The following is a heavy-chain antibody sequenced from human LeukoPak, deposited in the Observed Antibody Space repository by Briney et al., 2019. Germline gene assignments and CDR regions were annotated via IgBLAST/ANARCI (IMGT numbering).Heavy chain of an antibody. CDR2: INHSGST. D-gene: IGHD2-15*01. V-gene: IGHV4-34*01. CDR3: ARKNYCSGGSCYSRGWFDP. Sequence: SETLSLTCAVYGGSFSGYYWSWIRQPPGKGLEWIGEINHSGSTNYNPSLKSRVTILVDTSKNQFSLKLSSVTAADTAMYYCARKNYCSGGSCYSRGWFDPWGQGTLVTVSS. J-gene: IGHJ5*02. CDR1: GGSFSGYY.